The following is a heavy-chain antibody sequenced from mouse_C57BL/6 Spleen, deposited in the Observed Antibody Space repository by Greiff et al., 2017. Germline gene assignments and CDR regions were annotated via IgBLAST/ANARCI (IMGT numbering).Heavy chain of an antibody. V-gene: IGHV14-3*01. CDR1: GFNFKNSY. Sequence: VQLQQSVAELVRPGASVKLSCTASGFNFKNSYMHWVKQRPEQGLEWLGRIDPANGNTKYAPKFQGKATITADTSSNKAYLQLSSLTSEDTAIYYCARKGGYGHFGYWGQGTTLTVSS. D-gene: IGHD2-10*02. CDR3: ARKGGYGHFGY. CDR2: IDPANGNT. J-gene: IGHJ2*01.